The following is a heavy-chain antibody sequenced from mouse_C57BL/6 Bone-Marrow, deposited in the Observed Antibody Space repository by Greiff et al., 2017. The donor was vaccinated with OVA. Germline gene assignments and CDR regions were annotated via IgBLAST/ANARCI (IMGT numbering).Heavy chain of an antibody. Sequence: QVQLQQPGAELVKPGASVKLSCKASGYTFTSYWMHWVKQRPGRGLEWIGRIAPNSGGTKYNEKFKSKATLTVDKPSSTAYMQLSSLTSEDSAVYYCARGGDGYYVGAMDDWGQGTSVTVSS. CDR1: GYTFTSYW. V-gene: IGHV1-72*01. D-gene: IGHD2-3*01. CDR2: IAPNSGGT. CDR3: ARGGDGYYVGAMDD. J-gene: IGHJ4*01.